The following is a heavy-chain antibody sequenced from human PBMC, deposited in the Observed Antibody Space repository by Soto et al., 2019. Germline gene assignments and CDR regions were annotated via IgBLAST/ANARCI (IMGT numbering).Heavy chain of an antibody. CDR3: ARPVSRYCSSTSCYTRENYGMDV. J-gene: IGHJ6*02. V-gene: IGHV5-10-1*01. CDR2: IDPSDSYT. CDR1: GYSFTSYW. Sequence: HGESLKISCKGSGYSFTSYWISWVRQMPGKGLEWMGRIDPSDSYTNYSPSFQGHVTISADKSISTAYLQWSSLKASDTAMYYCARPVSRYCSSTSCYTRENYGMDVWGQGTTVTVSS. D-gene: IGHD2-2*02.